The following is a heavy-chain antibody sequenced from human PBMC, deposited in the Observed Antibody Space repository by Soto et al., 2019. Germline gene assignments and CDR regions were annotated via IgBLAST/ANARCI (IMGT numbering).Heavy chain of an antibody. CDR1: GGSISNYY. J-gene: IGHJ4*02. D-gene: IGHD6-19*01. CDR3: ASSAVAGVWRIDY. Sequence: PSETLSLTCTVSGGSISNYYWSWIRQPPGKGLEWIGYVYYKGSTKYNPSLKSRVTISVDTSKNQFSLKLSSVTAADTAVYYCASSAVAGVWRIDYWGQGTLVTVSS. V-gene: IGHV4-59*08. CDR2: VYYKGST.